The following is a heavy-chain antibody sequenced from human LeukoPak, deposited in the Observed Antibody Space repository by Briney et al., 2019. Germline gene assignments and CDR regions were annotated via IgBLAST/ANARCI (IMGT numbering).Heavy chain of an antibody. CDR3: ARGQLLQSYYYYFMDV. V-gene: IGHV1-69*05. Sequence: SLKDSSKASGGTFSSDSIRWVGQAPGQGLKWKGGIIPIFGTANYAQKFQGRVTITTDESTSTAYMELSSLRSEDTAVYYCARGQLLQSYYYYFMDVWGKGTTVTVSS. J-gene: IGHJ6*03. D-gene: IGHD4-23*01. CDR2: IIPIFGTA. CDR1: GGTFSSDS.